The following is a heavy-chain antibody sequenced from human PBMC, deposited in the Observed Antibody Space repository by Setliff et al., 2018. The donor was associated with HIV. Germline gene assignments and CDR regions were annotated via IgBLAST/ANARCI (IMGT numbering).Heavy chain of an antibody. CDR1: NGSFSGYY. J-gene: IGHJ4*02. V-gene: IGHV4-34*01. CDR2: INDSGST. Sequence: SETLSLTCAVYNGSFSGYYWTWIRQPPGKGLEWIGEINDSGSTNYSPSLKSRVTISVDASRNQFSLRLSSVTAADTAVYYCAAWGPRYSYAPYFFDSWGQGTLVTVSS. CDR3: AAWGPRYSYAPYFFDS. D-gene: IGHD5-18*01.